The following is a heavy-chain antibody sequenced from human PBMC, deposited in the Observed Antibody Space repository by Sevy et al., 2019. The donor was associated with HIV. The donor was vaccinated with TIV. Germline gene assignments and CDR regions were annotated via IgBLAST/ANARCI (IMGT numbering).Heavy chain of an antibody. J-gene: IGHJ5*02. CDR2: INHSGST. Sequence: SETLSLTCAVYGGSLSGYYWSWIRQPPGKGLEWIGEINHSGSTNYNPSLKSRVTISVDTSKNQFSLKLSSVTAADTAVYYCARATHSGFDPWGQGTLVTVSS. CDR3: ARATHSGFDP. CDR1: GGSLSGYY. V-gene: IGHV4-34*01. D-gene: IGHD4-17*01.